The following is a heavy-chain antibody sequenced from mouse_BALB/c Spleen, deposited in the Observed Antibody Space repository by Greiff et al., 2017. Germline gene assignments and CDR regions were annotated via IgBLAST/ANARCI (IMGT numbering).Heavy chain of an antibody. CDR2: IYPGNSDT. J-gene: IGHJ2*01. V-gene: IGHV1-5*01. CDR3: TRGETTATDFDY. CDR1: GYTFTSYW. D-gene: IGHD1-2*01. Sequence: VQLQQSGTVLARPGASVKMSCKASGYTFTSYWMHWVKQRPGQGLEWIGAIYPGNSDTSYNQKFKGKAKLTAVTSTSTAYMELSSLTNEDSAVYYCTRGETTATDFDYWGQGTTLTVSS.